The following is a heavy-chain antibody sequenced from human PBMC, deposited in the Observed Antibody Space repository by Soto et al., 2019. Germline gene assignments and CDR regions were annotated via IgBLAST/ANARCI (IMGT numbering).Heavy chain of an antibody. CDR3: VRTSLVVAAATREDY. V-gene: IGHV3-23*01. CDR1: GFTFSSYA. CDR2: VSGGGGST. J-gene: IGHJ4*02. D-gene: IGHD2-15*01. Sequence: HPGGSLRLSCAASGFTFSSYAMSWVRQAPGKGLEWVSGVSGGGGSTYYADSVKGRFTISRDNAKNTLYLQMNSLRAEDTAVYYCVRTSLVVAAATREDYWGQGTLVTVSS.